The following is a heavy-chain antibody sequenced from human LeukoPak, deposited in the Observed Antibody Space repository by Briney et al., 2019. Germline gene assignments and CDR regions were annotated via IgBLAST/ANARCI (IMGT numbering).Heavy chain of an antibody. CDR1: GGSISSYY. J-gene: IGHJ4*02. D-gene: IGHD3-9*01. CDR2: IYYSGST. Sequence: SETLSLTCTVSGGSISSYYWSWIRQPPGKGLEWIGYIYYSGSTNYNPSLKSRVTISVDTSKNQFSLKLSSVTAADTAVYYCARTSRILTGYYTYYFDYWGQGTLVTVSS. CDR3: ARTSRILTGYYTYYFDY. V-gene: IGHV4-59*01.